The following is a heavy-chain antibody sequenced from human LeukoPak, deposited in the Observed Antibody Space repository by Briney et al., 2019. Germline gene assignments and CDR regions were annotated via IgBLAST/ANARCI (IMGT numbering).Heavy chain of an antibody. CDR2: MNPNSGNT. Sequence: ASVKVSCKASGYTFTSYDINWVRQATGQGLEWMGWMNPNSGNTGYAQKFQGRVTMTTDTSTSTAYMELRSLRSDDTAVYYCARDYSSSWTEPYYFDYWGQGTLVTVSS. J-gene: IGHJ4*02. V-gene: IGHV1-8*02. CDR3: ARDYSSSWTEPYYFDY. D-gene: IGHD6-13*01. CDR1: GYTFTSYD.